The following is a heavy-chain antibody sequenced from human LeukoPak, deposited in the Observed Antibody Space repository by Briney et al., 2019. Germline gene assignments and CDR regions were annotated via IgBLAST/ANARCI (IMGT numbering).Heavy chain of an antibody. V-gene: IGHV3-30-3*01. Sequence: QTGGSLRLSCAASGFTFSSYAMHWVRQAPGKGLEWVAVISYDGSNKYYADSVKGRFTISRDNSKNTLYLQMNSLRAEDTAVYYCARGPAEYQLLYNWFDPWGQGTLVTVSS. CDR1: GFTFSSYA. J-gene: IGHJ5*02. CDR2: ISYDGSNK. D-gene: IGHD2-2*01. CDR3: ARGPAEYQLLYNWFDP.